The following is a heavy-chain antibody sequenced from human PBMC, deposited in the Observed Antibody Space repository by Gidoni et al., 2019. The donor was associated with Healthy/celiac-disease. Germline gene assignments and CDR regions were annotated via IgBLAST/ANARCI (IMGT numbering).Heavy chain of an antibody. Sequence: QVQLVESGGGVVQPGRSLRLSCAASGFTFSSYAMHWVRQAPGKGLEWVAVISYDGSNKYYADSVKGRFTISRDNSKNTLYLQMNSLRAEDTAVYYCATLHYGGREVDYWGQGTLVTVSS. J-gene: IGHJ4*02. CDR3: ATLHYGGREVDY. V-gene: IGHV3-30-3*01. D-gene: IGHD4-17*01. CDR2: ISYDGSNK. CDR1: GFTFSSYA.